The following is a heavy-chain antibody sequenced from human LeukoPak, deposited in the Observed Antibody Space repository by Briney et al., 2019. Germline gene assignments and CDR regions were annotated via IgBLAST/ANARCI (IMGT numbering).Heavy chain of an antibody. V-gene: IGHV4-34*01. Sequence: PSETLSLTCAVYGGSFSGYYWTWIRQPPGRGLEWIGSIYYSGNTYYNPSLKSRLTISVDMAKNQFSLKLSSVTAADTAVYYCARLINGSPGDYWGQGTLVTVSS. CDR3: ARLINGSPGDY. D-gene: IGHD2-8*01. CDR2: IYYSGNT. J-gene: IGHJ4*02. CDR1: GGSFSGYY.